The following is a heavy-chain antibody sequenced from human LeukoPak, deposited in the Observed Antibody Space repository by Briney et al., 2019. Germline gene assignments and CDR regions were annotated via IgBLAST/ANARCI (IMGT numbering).Heavy chain of an antibody. CDR2: IYSGGST. CDR3: ARRYGSGTAIDY. CDR1: GFAFSSYS. J-gene: IGHJ4*02. V-gene: IGHV3-53*01. Sequence: GGSLRLSCAASGFAFSSYSLSWVRQAPGKGLEWISDIYSGGSTYYTASLKGRFTISADNSKNTLYLHMSTLTAADTAVYYCARRYGSGTAIDYWGQGTLVTVSS. D-gene: IGHD3-10*01.